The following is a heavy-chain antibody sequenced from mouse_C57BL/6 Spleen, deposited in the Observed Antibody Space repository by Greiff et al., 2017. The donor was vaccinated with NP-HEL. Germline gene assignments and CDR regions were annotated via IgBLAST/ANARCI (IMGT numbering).Heavy chain of an antibody. D-gene: IGHD1-1*01. CDR2: ISGGGGNT. CDR3: ARIYYGDFDY. Sequence: EVQGVESGGGLVKPGGSLKLSCAASGFTFSSYTMSWVRQTPEKRLEWVATISGGGGNTYYPDSVKGRFTISRDNAKNTLYLQMSSLRSEDTALYYCARIYYGDFDYWGQGTTLTVSS. CDR1: GFTFSSYT. V-gene: IGHV5-9*01. J-gene: IGHJ2*01.